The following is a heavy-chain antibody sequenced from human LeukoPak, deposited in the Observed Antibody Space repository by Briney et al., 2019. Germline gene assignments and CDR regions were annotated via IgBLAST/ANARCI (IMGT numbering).Heavy chain of an antibody. CDR1: GGSFSGYY. J-gene: IGHJ4*02. Sequence: SETLSLTCAVYGGSFSGYYWSWIRQPPGKGLEWIGEINHSGSTNYNPSLKSRVTLSGDTSNNQFSLKLSSVTAADTAVYYCARARQYYFGSGSCGWWGQGTLVTVSS. CDR3: ARARQYYFGSGSCGW. CDR2: INHSGST. V-gene: IGHV4-34*01. D-gene: IGHD3-10*01.